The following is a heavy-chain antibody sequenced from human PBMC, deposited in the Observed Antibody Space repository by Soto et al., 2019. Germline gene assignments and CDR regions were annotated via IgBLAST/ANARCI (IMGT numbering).Heavy chain of an antibody. CDR1: GYTFTSYA. CDR3: ARSIVVVTALDY. D-gene: IGHD2-21*02. J-gene: IGHJ4*02. CDR2: INAGNGNT. Sequence: QVQLVQSGAEEKKPGASVKVSCKASGYTFTSYAMHWVRQAPGQRLEWMGWINAGNGNTKYSQKFQGRVTITRDTSASPAYMELSRLRSEDTAVYYCARSIVVVTALDYWGRGTLVTVSS. V-gene: IGHV1-3*05.